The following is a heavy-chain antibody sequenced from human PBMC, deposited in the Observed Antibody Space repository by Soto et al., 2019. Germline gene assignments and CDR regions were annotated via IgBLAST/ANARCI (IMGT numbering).Heavy chain of an antibody. D-gene: IGHD2-15*01. J-gene: IGHJ4*02. V-gene: IGHV3-30-3*01. CDR2: ISYDGSNK. Sequence: QVQLVESGGGVVQPGRSLRLSCAASGFTFSSYAMHWVRQAPGKGLEWVAVISYDGSNKHFADSVKGRITVSRDNSKNTLYMQMTSLRAEDTAVYYCAREYCSGSRCYYVDYWGQGTLVTVSS. CDR1: GFTFSSYA. CDR3: AREYCSGSRCYYVDY.